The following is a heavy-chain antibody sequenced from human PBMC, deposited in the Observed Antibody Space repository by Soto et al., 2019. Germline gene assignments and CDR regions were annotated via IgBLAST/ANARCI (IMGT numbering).Heavy chain of an antibody. J-gene: IGHJ5*02. CDR3: ARGYSGNYGRFDP. CDR1: GFAINTHW. D-gene: IGHD1-26*01. CDR2: IYSGGTTT. Sequence: PGGSLRLSCVASGFAINTHWMHWVRQAPGKGLVWVSRIYSGGTTTNYADSVKGRFSISRDNAKNTVYLQMNSLSTEDTAIYYCARGYSGNYGRFDPWGLGTLVTV. V-gene: IGHV3-74*01.